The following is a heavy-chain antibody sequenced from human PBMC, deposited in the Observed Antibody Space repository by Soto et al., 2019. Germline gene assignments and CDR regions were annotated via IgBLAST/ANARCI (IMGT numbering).Heavy chain of an antibody. D-gene: IGHD1-7*01. CDR1: GFTVSSNY. V-gene: IGHV3-53*01. CDR2: IYSGGST. Sequence: TGGSLRLSCAASGFTVSSNYMSWVRQAPGKGLEWVSVIYSGGSTYYADSVKGRFTISRDNSKNTLYLQMNSLRAEDTAVYYCARDYAGTTGDWFDPWGQGTLVTVSS. J-gene: IGHJ5*02. CDR3: ARDYAGTTGDWFDP.